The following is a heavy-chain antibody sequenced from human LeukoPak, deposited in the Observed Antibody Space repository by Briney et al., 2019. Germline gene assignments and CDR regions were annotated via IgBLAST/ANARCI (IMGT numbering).Heavy chain of an antibody. CDR3: AKEPLIQLLGYYFDY. CDR1: GFTFSSYA. CDR2: ISGSGGST. Sequence: PGGSLRLSCAASGFTFSSYAMSWVRQAPGKGLEWVSAISGSGGSTYYADSVKGRFTVSRDNSKNTLYLQMNSLRAEDTAVYYCAKEPLIQLLGYYFDYWGQGTLVTVSS. V-gene: IGHV3-23*01. D-gene: IGHD5-18*01. J-gene: IGHJ4*02.